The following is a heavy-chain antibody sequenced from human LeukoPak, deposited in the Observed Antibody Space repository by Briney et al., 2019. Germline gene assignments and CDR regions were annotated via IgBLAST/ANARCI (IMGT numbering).Heavy chain of an antibody. CDR2: IGRSSSPI. Sequence: GGSLRLSCAASGFTFSTYSMNWVRQAPGKGLEWVSYIGRSSSPIYYADSVKGRFTISRDNSKNTLYLQMNSLRAEDTAVYYCARDILHYYDSGPFDYWGQGTLVTVSS. V-gene: IGHV3-48*01. CDR3: ARDILHYYDSGPFDY. J-gene: IGHJ4*02. CDR1: GFTFSTYS. D-gene: IGHD3-22*01.